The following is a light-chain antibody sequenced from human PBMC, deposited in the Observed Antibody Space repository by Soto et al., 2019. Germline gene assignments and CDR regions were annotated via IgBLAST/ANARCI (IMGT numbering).Light chain of an antibody. J-gene: IGKJ5*01. CDR1: QSINNY. V-gene: IGKV3-11*01. Sequence: DITLTQSPATLSLSPGERATLSCRASQSINNYLAWYQHRPGQAPRLLIDDASNRATGIPARFSGSGSGTDFTLTISSFEPEDFSVYYCQHLRSFGQGTRLEIK. CDR3: QHLRS. CDR2: DAS.